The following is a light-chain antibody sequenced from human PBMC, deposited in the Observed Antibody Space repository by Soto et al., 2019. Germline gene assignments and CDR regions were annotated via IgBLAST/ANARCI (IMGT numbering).Light chain of an antibody. CDR2: KAS. Sequence: DIQMTQSPSTLSASVGDRAPITCRASQSISAWLAWYQQKPGKAPNLLIYKASTLDSGVPSRFSGSGSGTEFTLTISSLQPDDFATYYCLQSNSYPWTFGQGTKVDIK. CDR3: LQSNSYPWT. CDR1: QSISAW. V-gene: IGKV1-5*03. J-gene: IGKJ1*01.